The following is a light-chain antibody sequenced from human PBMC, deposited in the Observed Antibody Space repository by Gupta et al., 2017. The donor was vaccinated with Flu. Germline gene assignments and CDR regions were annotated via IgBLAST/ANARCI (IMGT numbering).Light chain of an antibody. J-gene: IGKJ4*01. V-gene: IGKV2-28*01. CDR3: MQALQTPLT. Sequence: DIVMTQSPLSLAVTPGEPASISCRSSQSLLHSNAYNYLDWYLQKPGQSPQLLISLGSNRASGVPDRFSGSGSGTDFTLKISRVEAEDVGVYYCMQALQTPLTFGGGTKVEIK. CDR2: LGS. CDR1: QSLLHSNAYNY.